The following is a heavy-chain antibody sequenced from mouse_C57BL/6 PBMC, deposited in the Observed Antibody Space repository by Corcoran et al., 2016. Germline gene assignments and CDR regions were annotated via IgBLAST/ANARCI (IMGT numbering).Heavy chain of an antibody. CDR3: ARHRAITTVVATPVDY. Sequence: EVQLQQSGPVLVKPGASVKMSCKASGYTFTDYYMNWVKQSHGKSLEWIGVINPYNGGTSYNKKFKGKATLTVDKSSSTAYMELNSLTSENSAVYYCARHRAITTVVATPVDYWGQGTTLTVSS. CDR2: INPYNGGT. CDR1: GYTFTDYY. J-gene: IGHJ2*01. D-gene: IGHD1-1*01. V-gene: IGHV1-19*01.